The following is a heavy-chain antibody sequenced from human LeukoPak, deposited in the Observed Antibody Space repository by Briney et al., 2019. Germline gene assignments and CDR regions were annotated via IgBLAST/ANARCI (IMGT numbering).Heavy chain of an antibody. D-gene: IGHD2-15*01. J-gene: IGHJ5*02. CDR3: ARDGGDIVVVVAAPENWFDP. Sequence: ASVKVSCKASSYTFTSYGISWVRQAPGQGLEWMGWISTYNGNTKYAQKFQGRVTMNTDTSTSTAYMELRSLKSDDTAVYYCARDGGDIVVVVAAPENWFDPWGQGTLVTVSS. V-gene: IGHV1-18*01. CDR2: ISTYNGNT. CDR1: SYTFTSYG.